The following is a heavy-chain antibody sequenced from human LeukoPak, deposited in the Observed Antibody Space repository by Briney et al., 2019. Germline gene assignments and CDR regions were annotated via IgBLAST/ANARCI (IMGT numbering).Heavy chain of an antibody. J-gene: IGHJ4*02. Sequence: GGSLRLSCAASGFTFSDYYMSWIRQAPGKGLEWVSYINSSGSTIYYADSVKGRFTISRDNAKNSLYLQMNSLRAEDTAVYYCATHHQNDGYNLPNNPFDYWGQGTLVTVSS. D-gene: IGHD5-24*01. CDR1: GFTFSDYY. V-gene: IGHV3-11*01. CDR2: INSSGSTI. CDR3: ATHHQNDGYNLPNNPFDY.